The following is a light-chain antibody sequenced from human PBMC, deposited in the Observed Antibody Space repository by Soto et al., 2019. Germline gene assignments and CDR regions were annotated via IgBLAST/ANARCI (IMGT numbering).Light chain of an antibody. CDR2: AAS. J-gene: IGKJ1*01. CDR1: QTISSW. Sequence: DIQMTQSPSTLSGSVGDRVTITCRASQTISSWLAWYQQKPGKAPKLLIYAASTLQSGVPSRFSGSGSGTDFTLTISSLQPEDFATYYCQHSDSTWTFGQGTKVDIK. V-gene: IGKV1-39*01. CDR3: QHSDSTWT.